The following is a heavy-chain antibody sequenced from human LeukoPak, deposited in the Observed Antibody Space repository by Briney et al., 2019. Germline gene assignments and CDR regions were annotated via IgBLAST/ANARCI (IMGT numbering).Heavy chain of an antibody. Sequence: GESLRLSCAASGFTFSSYAMSWVRQAPGKGLEWVANINQDGSHKYSVDSVKGRFTISRDNARNSLYLQMNSLRAEDTAVYYCARFRYIGSDLEVFDSWGQGTLVTVSS. J-gene: IGHJ4*02. D-gene: IGHD5-12*01. CDR3: ARFRYIGSDLEVFDS. CDR1: GFTFSSYA. CDR2: INQDGSHK. V-gene: IGHV3-7*01.